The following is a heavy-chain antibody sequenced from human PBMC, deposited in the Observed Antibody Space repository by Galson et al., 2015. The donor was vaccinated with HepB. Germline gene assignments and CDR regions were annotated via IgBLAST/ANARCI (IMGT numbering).Heavy chain of an antibody. Sequence: SLRLSCAASGFTFSSYDMHWVRQAAGKGLEWVSAIGTAGDTYYPGSVKGRFTISRENAKNSLYLQMNSLRAGDTAVYYCARGASLYDLGGGYVARGGGYYMDVWGKGTTVTVSS. CDR1: GFTFSSYD. D-gene: IGHD3-3*01. CDR3: ARGASLYDLGGGYVARGGGYYMDV. V-gene: IGHV3-13*01. CDR2: IGTAGDT. J-gene: IGHJ6*03.